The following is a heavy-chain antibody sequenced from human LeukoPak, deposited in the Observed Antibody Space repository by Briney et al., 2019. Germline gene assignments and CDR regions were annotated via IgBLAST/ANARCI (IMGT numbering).Heavy chain of an antibody. V-gene: IGHV4-61*02. J-gene: IGHJ4*02. CDR2: IYTSGST. D-gene: IGHD3-16*02. CDR1: GGSISSGSYY. Sequence: SQTLSLTCTVSGGSISSGSYYWSWIRQPAGKGLEWIGRIYTSGSTNYNPSLKSRVTISVDTSKNQFSLKLSSVTAADTAVYYCARGSVRGLGEVSYYFDYWGQGTLVTVSS. CDR3: ARGSVRGLGEVSYYFDY.